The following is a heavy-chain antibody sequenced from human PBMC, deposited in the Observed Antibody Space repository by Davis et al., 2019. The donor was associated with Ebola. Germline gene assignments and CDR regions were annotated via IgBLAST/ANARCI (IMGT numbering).Heavy chain of an antibody. CDR3: ARLGQQLLLEDWDY. Sequence: ASVKVSCKASGYTFTRYYIHWARQAPGQGLEWLGIINPGGGSTTYAQKFQGRVTMTRDTSTSTVYMDLSSLRSEDTAVYYCARLGQQLLLEDWDYWGQGTLVTVSS. V-gene: IGHV1-46*01. J-gene: IGHJ4*02. CDR2: INPGGGST. CDR1: GYTFTRYY. D-gene: IGHD2-2*01.